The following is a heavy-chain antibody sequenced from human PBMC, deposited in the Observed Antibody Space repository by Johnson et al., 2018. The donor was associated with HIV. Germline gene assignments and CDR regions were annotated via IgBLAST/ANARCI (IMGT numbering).Heavy chain of an antibody. V-gene: IGHV3-13*01. D-gene: IGHD3-16*02. Sequence: VLLVESGGGLVQPGGSLRLSCAASGFTFSNYDMYWVRQATGKGLEWVSGIGTAGDTYYADYLKGRFTISREDAKNSLYLQMNSLGAGDTAVYYCAKDRYYVWGSYRQPLGNDEGLWAFDIWGQGTMVTVSS. J-gene: IGHJ3*02. CDR2: IGTAGDT. CDR1: GFTFSNYD. CDR3: AKDRYYVWGSYRQPLGNDEGLWAFDI.